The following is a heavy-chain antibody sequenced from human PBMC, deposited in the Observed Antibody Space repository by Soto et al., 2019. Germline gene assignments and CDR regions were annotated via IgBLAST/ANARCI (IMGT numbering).Heavy chain of an antibody. CDR3: ARDLGCTNGVCYHDAFDI. J-gene: IGHJ3*02. CDR2: ISAYNGNT. CDR1: GYTFTSYG. D-gene: IGHD2-8*01. V-gene: IGHV1-18*01. Sequence: ASVKVSCKASGYTFTSYGISWVRQAPGQGLEWMGWISAYNGNTNYAQKLQGRVTMTTDTSTSTAYMELRSLRSDDTAVYYCARDLGCTNGVCYHDAFDIWGQGTMVTVSS.